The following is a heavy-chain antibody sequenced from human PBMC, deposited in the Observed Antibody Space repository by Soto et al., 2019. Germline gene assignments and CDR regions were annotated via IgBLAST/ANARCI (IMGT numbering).Heavy chain of an antibody. D-gene: IGHD3-3*01. CDR3: ARDSRFLGYDAFDI. CDR2: IYTSGST. Sequence: QVQLQESGPGLVKPSETLSLTCTVSGGSISSYYWSWIRQPAGKGLEWIGRIYTSGSTNYNPSLKSRVTISVDKSKNQFSLKLSSVTAADTAVYYCARDSRFLGYDAFDIWGQGTMVTVSS. V-gene: IGHV4-4*07. J-gene: IGHJ3*02. CDR1: GGSISSYY.